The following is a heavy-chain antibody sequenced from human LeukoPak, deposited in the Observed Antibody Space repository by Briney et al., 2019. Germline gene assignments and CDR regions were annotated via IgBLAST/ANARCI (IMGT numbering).Heavy chain of an antibody. Sequence: GRSLRLSCAASGFTFSSYAMHWVRQAPGKGLEWVAVISYDGSNKYYADSVKGRFTISRDNSKNTLYLQMNSLRAEDTAVYYCARAPGPGGPPRDYWGQGTLVTVPS. CDR3: ARAPGPGGPPRDY. CDR2: ISYDGSNK. J-gene: IGHJ4*02. D-gene: IGHD1-26*01. CDR1: GFTFSSYA. V-gene: IGHV3-30-3*01.